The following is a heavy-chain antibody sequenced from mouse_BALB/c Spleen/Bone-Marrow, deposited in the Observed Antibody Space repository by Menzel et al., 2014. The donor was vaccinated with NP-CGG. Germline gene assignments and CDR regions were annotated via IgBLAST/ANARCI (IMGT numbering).Heavy chain of an antibody. Sequence: EVQLVESGGGLVQPGGSLKLSCATSGFTFSDYYMYWVRQTPEKRLEWVAYISNGGGSTYYPDTVKGRFTISRDNAKNTLYLQMRRLKSEDTAMYYCARHNYDETWFAYWGQGTLVTVSA. CDR1: GFTFSDYY. V-gene: IGHV5-12*02. CDR2: ISNGGGST. J-gene: IGHJ3*01. CDR3: ARHNYDETWFAY. D-gene: IGHD2-4*01.